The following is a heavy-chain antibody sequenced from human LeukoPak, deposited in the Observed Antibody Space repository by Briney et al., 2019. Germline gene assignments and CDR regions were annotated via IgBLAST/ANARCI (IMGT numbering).Heavy chain of an antibody. CDR3: AKGPSGIAVAGSPKYFQH. J-gene: IGHJ1*01. Sequence: SETLSLTCTVSGGSISSYYWSWIRQPPGKGLEWIGYIYYSGSTNYNPSLKSRVTISVDTSKNQFSLKLSSVTAADTALYYCAKGPSGIAVAGSPKYFQHWGQGTLVTVPS. D-gene: IGHD6-19*01. CDR2: IYYSGST. CDR1: GGSISSYY. V-gene: IGHV4-59*01.